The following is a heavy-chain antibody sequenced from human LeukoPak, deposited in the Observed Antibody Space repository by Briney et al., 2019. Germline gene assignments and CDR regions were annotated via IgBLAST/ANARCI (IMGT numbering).Heavy chain of an antibody. CDR1: GYTFTSYD. V-gene: IGHV1-8*01. J-gene: IGHJ6*02. CDR3: AREKGGSWYAWLNYYYGMDV. D-gene: IGHD6-13*01. Sequence: ASVKVSCKASGYTFTSYDITWVRQATGQGLEWMGWMNPNSGNTGYAQKFQGRVTMTRNTSISTAYMELSSLRSEDTAVYYCAREKGGSWYAWLNYYYGMDVWGQGTTVTVSS. CDR2: MNPNSGNT.